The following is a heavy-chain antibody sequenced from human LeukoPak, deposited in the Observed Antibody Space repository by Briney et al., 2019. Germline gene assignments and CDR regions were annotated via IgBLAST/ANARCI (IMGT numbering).Heavy chain of an antibody. D-gene: IGHD5-12*01. Sequence: ASVKVSCKASGYTFTGYYIHWVRQAPGQGLEWMGWMNPDSGYTSCAQKFQGRVTMTRDTSITTAYMELNRLISDDTAVYFCAREYSAHDYWGQGTLVTISS. CDR1: GYTFTGYY. V-gene: IGHV1-2*02. CDR2: MNPDSGYT. J-gene: IGHJ4*02. CDR3: AREYSAHDY.